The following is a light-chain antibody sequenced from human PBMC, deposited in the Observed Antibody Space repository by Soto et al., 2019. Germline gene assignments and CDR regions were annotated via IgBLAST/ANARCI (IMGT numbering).Light chain of an antibody. Sequence: ETVMTQSPGTLSVSLGERATLSCRASQSVSIHLAWYQQKPGQAPRLLIYGASTRATGIPARFSGSGSGTEFTLTISSLQSEDFAVYYCQQRSNWPLTFGGGTKVDI. CDR1: QSVSIH. J-gene: IGKJ4*01. V-gene: IGKV3-15*01. CDR3: QQRSNWPLT. CDR2: GAS.